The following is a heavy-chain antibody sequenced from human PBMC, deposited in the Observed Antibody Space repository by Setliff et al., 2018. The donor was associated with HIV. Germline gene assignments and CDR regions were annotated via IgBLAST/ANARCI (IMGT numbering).Heavy chain of an antibody. J-gene: IGHJ1*01. CDR3: TRQGGDSWFPAEYFEH. CDR2: IYPGDSDI. Sequence: PGESLKISCKGSGFRFSTYWIGWVRQMPGKGLEWMGIIYPGDSDIRYSPSFQGQVTISADKSISTAYLQWSSLKASDTAMYYCTRQGGDSWFPAEYFEHWGQGTLVTVSS. D-gene: IGHD6-13*01. V-gene: IGHV5-51*01. CDR1: GFRFSTYW.